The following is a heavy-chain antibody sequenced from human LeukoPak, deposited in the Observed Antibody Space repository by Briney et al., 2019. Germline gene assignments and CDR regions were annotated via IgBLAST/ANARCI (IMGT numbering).Heavy chain of an antibody. V-gene: IGHV3-7*01. CDR3: ARIESYGSGYYHYYYMDV. CDR1: GFTFSSHW. Sequence: GGSLRLSCAASGFTFSSHWMSWVRQAPGKGLEWVANIKQDGSEKNYVDSMKGRFTVSRDNAKNSLYLQMNSLRADDTAVYYCARIESYGSGYYHYYYMDVWGEGTTVTVSS. CDR2: IKQDGSEK. J-gene: IGHJ6*03. D-gene: IGHD3-10*01.